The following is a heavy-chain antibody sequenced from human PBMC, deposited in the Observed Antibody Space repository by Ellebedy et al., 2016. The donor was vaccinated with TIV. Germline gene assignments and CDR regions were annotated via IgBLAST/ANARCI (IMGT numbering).Heavy chain of an antibody. CDR1: GFTFSSYD. Sequence: GESLKISCAASGFTFSSYDMHWVRQVTGNGLEWVSAIGTAGDTHYPDSVKGRFTISRENAKNSLYLQMNSLRAGDTAVYYCARERPVDYYGSGSSLTHYYGMDVWGQGTTVTVSS. J-gene: IGHJ6*02. V-gene: IGHV3-13*01. CDR2: IGTAGDT. D-gene: IGHD3-10*01. CDR3: ARERPVDYYGSGSSLTHYYGMDV.